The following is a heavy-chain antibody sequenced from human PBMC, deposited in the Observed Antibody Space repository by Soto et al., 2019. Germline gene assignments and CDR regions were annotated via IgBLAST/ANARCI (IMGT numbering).Heavy chain of an antibody. J-gene: IGHJ4*02. CDR1: GFSLTTSGVG. V-gene: IGHV2-5*01. Sequence: GSGPTLVNPTQTLTLTCTFSGFSLTTSGVGVGWIRQPPGKALEWLALIFWNDDERYSPSLKSRLTITKDTSKNQVVLTMTNMDPVDTATYHCVHTEYSYDPFGYWGRGTLVTVSS. CDR2: IFWNDDE. D-gene: IGHD5-18*01. CDR3: VHTEYSYDPFGY.